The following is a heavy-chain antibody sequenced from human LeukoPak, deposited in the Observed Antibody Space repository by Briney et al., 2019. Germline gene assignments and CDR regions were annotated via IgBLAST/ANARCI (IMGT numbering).Heavy chain of an antibody. J-gene: IGHJ4*02. D-gene: IGHD2-21*01. CDR3: ATYYVGVGGRGH. Sequence: SETLSLTCTVSGGSVSSDNYHWSWIRQAPGKGLEWIGHNGNTNYNPSLSYNPSLGSRVTLSIDTFKNQFSLKLSTVTAADTAMYYCATYYVGVGGRGHWGPGALVTVSS. V-gene: IGHV4-61*01. CDR2: TNYNPSL. CDR1: GGSVSSDNYH.